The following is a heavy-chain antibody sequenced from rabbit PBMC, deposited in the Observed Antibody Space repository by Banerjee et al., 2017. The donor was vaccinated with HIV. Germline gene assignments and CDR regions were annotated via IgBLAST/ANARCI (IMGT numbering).Heavy chain of an antibody. J-gene: IGHJ4*01. CDR1: GFSFSSSYW. CDR2: INTDDDMT. D-gene: IGHD1-1*01. CDR3: ARDDPISSCISFDL. Sequence: QSLEESGGDLVKPGASLTLTCTASGFSFSSSYWMCWVRQAPGKGLEWIGCINTDDDMTYYAGWAKGRFTFSKTSSSTVTLQMSSLTAADTATYFCARDDPISSCISFDLWGPGTLVAVS. V-gene: IGHV1S40*01.